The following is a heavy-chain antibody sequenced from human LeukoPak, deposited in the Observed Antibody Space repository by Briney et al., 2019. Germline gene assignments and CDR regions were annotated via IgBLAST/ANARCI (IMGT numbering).Heavy chain of an antibody. CDR2: INHSGST. CDR3: ASSLYSSSWYVSYYYYYGMDV. J-gene: IGHJ6*02. D-gene: IGHD6-13*01. V-gene: IGHV4-34*01. Sequence: SETLSLTCAVYGGSFSGYYWSWIRQPPGKGLEWIGEINHSGSTNYNPSLKSRVTISVDTSKNQFSLKLSSVTAADTAVYYCASSLYSSSWYVSYYYYYGMDVWGQGTTVTVSS. CDR1: GGSFSGYY.